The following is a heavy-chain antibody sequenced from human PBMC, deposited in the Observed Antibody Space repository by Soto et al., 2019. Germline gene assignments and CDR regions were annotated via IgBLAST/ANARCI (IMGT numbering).Heavy chain of an antibody. Sequence: QVQLVESGGGVVQPGRSLRLSCAAFGFTFSSYAMHWVRQAPGKGLEWVAVISYDGSNKYYADSVKGRFTISRDNSKNTLYLQMNSLRAEDTAVYYCARGDSNPPHPYYYYGMDVWGQGTTVTVSS. J-gene: IGHJ6*02. CDR1: GFTFSSYA. V-gene: IGHV3-30-3*01. CDR3: ARGDSNPPHPYYYYGMDV. D-gene: IGHD4-4*01. CDR2: ISYDGSNK.